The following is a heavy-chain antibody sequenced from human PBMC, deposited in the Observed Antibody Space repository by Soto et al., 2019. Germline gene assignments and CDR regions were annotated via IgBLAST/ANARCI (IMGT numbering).Heavy chain of an antibody. D-gene: IGHD3-22*01. J-gene: IGHJ5*02. CDR3: ARHSTMISWFDT. CDR1: GGSISSSNW. V-gene: IGHV4-4*02. CDR2: IYHSGST. Sequence: QVQLQESGPGLVKHSGTLSLTCAVSGGSISSSNWWSWVRQPPVKGLERIGEIYHSGSTNYNPSLLGRVIISADKSKNHFSLKLGSVTAADTDMYYCARHSTMISWFDTWGQGTLVTVSS.